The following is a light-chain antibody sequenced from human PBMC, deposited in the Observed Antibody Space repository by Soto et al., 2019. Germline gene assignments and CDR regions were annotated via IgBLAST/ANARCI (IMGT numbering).Light chain of an antibody. CDR1: SSDVGAYNY. Sequence: QSALTQPRSVSGSPGQSVTISCTGTSSDVGAYNYVSWYQQHPGKVPKLMIYDVSRRPSGVPDRFSGSKSGNTASLTISGLQADDEADYYCCSYAGSYTLVFGGGTQQTVL. J-gene: IGLJ3*02. V-gene: IGLV2-11*01. CDR2: DVS. CDR3: CSYAGSYTLV.